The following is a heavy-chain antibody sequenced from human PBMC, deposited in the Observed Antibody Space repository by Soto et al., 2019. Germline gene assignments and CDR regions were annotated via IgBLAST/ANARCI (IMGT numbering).Heavy chain of an antibody. CDR1: GFTVSSNY. Sequence: PGGSLRLSCAASGFTVSSNYMSWVRQAPGKGLEWVSVIYSGGSTYYAGSVKGRFTISRDNSKNTLYLQMNSLRAEDTAVYYCARSGSDSSGYYYLGYWGQGTLVTVSS. V-gene: IGHV3-66*01. CDR3: ARSGSDSSGYYYLGY. J-gene: IGHJ4*02. CDR2: IYSGGST. D-gene: IGHD3-22*01.